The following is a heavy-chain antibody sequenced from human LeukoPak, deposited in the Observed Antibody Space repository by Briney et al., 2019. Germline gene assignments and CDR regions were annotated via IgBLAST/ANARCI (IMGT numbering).Heavy chain of an antibody. D-gene: IGHD6-13*01. Sequence: ASVKVSCKASGYTFTSYGISWVRQAPGQGLEWMGWISAYNGNTNYAQKLQGRVTMTTDTSTSTAYMELRSLRSDDTAVYYCARVSNIGSSWYDPDYWGQGTLVTVSS. V-gene: IGHV1-18*01. CDR2: ISAYNGNT. CDR1: GYTFTSYG. J-gene: IGHJ4*02. CDR3: ARVSNIGSSWYDPDY.